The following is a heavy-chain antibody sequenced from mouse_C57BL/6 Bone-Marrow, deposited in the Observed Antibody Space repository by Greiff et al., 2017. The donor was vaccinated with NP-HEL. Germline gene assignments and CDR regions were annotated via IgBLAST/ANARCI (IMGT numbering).Heavy chain of an antibody. CDR3: ATPDGYPFAY. Sequence: VQLKESGPELVKPGASVKISCKASGYSFTGYYMNWVKQSPEKSLEWIGEINPSTGGTTYNQKFKAKATLTVDKSSSTAYMQLKSLTSEDSAVYYCATPDGYPFAYWGQGTLVTVSA. J-gene: IGHJ3*01. CDR1: GYSFTGYY. CDR2: INPSTGGT. D-gene: IGHD2-3*01. V-gene: IGHV1-42*01.